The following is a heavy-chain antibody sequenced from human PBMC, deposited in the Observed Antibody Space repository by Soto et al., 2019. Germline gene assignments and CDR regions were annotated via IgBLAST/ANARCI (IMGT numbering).Heavy chain of an antibody. CDR1: GGSISSGGYY. CDR3: ARGGAFITMVRGVIINRDAFDI. J-gene: IGHJ3*02. Sequence: SETLSLTCTVSGGSISSGGYYWSWIRQHPGQGLEWIGYIYYSGSTYYNPSLKSRVTISVDTSKNQFSLKLSSVTAADTAVYYCARGGAFITMVRGVIINRDAFDIWGQGTMATVSS. V-gene: IGHV4-31*03. CDR2: IYYSGST. D-gene: IGHD3-10*01.